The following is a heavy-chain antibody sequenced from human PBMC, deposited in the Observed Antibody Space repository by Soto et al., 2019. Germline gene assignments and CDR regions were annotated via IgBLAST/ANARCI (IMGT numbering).Heavy chain of an antibody. CDR3: ARDSGSGLFYYYGMDV. V-gene: IGHV1-18*01. CDR1: GYTFTSYG. D-gene: IGHD6-19*01. J-gene: IGHJ6*02. Sequence: EASVTVSCKASGYTFTSYGISWVRQAPGQGLEWMGWISAYNGNTNYAQKLQGRVTMTTDTSTSTAYMELRSLRSDDTAVYYCARDSGSGLFYYYGMDVWGQGTTVTVSS. CDR2: ISAYNGNT.